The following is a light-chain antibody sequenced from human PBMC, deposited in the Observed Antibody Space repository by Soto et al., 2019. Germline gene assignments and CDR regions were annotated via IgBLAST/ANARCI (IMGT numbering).Light chain of an antibody. CDR3: QQFNTYPRT. V-gene: IGKV1-13*02. Sequence: AIQLTQSPSSLSASIGDRVTITSRASQGISSALAWYQQKPGKAPNLLIYDASSLQSGVPSRFSGSGSGTDFTLTISSLQPEDFATYYCQQFNTYPRTFGQGTKLEIK. J-gene: IGKJ2*01. CDR1: QGISSA. CDR2: DAS.